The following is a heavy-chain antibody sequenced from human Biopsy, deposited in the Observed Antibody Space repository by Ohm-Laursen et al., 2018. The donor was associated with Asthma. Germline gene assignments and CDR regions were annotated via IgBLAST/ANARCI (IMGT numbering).Heavy chain of an antibody. CDR3: ARRGITGTTLDY. V-gene: IGHV1-46*01. Sequence: ASVKVSCKASGYTFINYAIHWVRQAPGQGLEWMGIINPSGGSTSYAQKFQGRATMTRDTSTSTVYMELSSLRSEDTAVYYCARRGITGTTLDYWGQGTLVTVSS. CDR1: GYTFINYA. CDR2: INPSGGST. D-gene: IGHD1-7*01. J-gene: IGHJ4*02.